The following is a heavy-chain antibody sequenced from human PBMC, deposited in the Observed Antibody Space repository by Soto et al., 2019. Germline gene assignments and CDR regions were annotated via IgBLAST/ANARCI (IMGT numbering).Heavy chain of an antibody. CDR1: GYTFTSYG. D-gene: IGHD2-21*01. Sequence: ASVKVSCKASGYTFTSYGISWVRQAPGQGLEWMGWISAYNGNTNYAQKLQGRVTMTTDTSTSTAYMELRSLRSDDTAVYYCARAGASVVVIANTDYWGQGTLVTVSS. CDR2: ISAYNGNT. CDR3: ARAGASVVVIANTDY. V-gene: IGHV1-18*01. J-gene: IGHJ4*02.